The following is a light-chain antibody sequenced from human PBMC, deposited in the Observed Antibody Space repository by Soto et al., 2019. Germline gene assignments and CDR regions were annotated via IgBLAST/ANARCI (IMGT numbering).Light chain of an antibody. CDR2: DVS. CDR1: SSDIGDSNY. J-gene: IGLJ1*01. Sequence: QSALTQPASVSGSPGQSITISCTGTSSDIGDSNYVSWYQQHPGKAPKLVIYDVSNRPSGVSNRFSCSKSANTASLTISGLQAEDEADYYCSSFRSSSTSYVFGTWNKLTVL. CDR3: SSFRSSSTSYV. V-gene: IGLV2-14*03.